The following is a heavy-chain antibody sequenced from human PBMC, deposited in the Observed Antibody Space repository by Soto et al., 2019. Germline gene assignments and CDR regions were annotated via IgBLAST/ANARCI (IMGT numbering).Heavy chain of an antibody. CDR2: INAGNGNT. D-gene: IGHD6-19*01. V-gene: IGHV1-3*01. CDR3: AIQDSLFRGGWSYFDY. Sequence: ASVKVSCKASGYTFTSYAMHWVRQAPGQRLEWMGWINAGNGNTKYSQKFQGRVTITRDTSASTAYMGLSSLRSEATAVYYCAIQDSLFRGGWSYFDYWGQGTLVTVIS. J-gene: IGHJ4*02. CDR1: GYTFTSYA.